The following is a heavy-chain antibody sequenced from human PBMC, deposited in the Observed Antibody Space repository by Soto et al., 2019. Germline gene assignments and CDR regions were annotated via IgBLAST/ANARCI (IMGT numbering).Heavy chain of an antibody. CDR1: GFTFSMYW. Sequence: GGSLRLSCAASGFTFSMYWMHWVRQAPGKGLLWVSRINGDGTDTTYADSVKGRFTISRDNAKNTVYLQMNGLRAEDTAVCYCAREVGRGSGSYYLDYWGQETLVTVSS. J-gene: IGHJ4*02. D-gene: IGHD3-16*01. V-gene: IGHV3-74*03. CDR3: AREVGRGSGSYYLDY. CDR2: INGDGTDT.